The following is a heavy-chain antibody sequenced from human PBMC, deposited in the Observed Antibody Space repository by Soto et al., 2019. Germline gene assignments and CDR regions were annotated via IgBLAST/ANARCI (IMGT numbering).Heavy chain of an antibody. CDR1: GGAFSNYA. CDR3: AKDGGREGYFGNWFDP. D-gene: IGHD2-15*01. V-gene: IGHV1-69*13. J-gene: IGHJ5*02. Sequence: SVEASCKASGGAFSNYAITWVRQSPGQGLEWLGRIIPIFGTANYAQKFQGRVTITADESTTTAYMELSSLRSDDTAVYYCAKDGGREGYFGNWFDPWGQGTLVTVSS. CDR2: IIPIFGTA.